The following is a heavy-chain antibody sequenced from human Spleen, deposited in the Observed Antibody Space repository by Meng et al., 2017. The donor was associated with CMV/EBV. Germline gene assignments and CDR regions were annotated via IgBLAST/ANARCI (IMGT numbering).Heavy chain of an antibody. CDR1: GGTFSFYS. J-gene: IGHJ5*02. D-gene: IGHD3-3*01. Sequence: SVKVSCKASGGTFSFYSFSWVRQAPGQGLEWMGRIIPILDIANFAQTFQGRVTITADKSTSTVYMELSSLRSEDTAVYYCARESPNYDFWSTIAHSPSQVWFDPWGQGTLVTVSS. CDR3: ARESPNYDFWSTIAHSPSQVWFDP. V-gene: IGHV1-69*04. CDR2: IIPILDIA.